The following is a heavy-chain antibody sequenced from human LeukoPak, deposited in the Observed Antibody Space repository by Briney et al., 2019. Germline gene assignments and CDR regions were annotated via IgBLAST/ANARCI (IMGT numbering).Heavy chain of an antibody. CDR1: GFTFDDFG. CDR3: TRGGYYDNSGAADY. D-gene: IGHD3-22*01. Sequence: PGGSLRLSCAASGFTFDDFGMSWVRQAPGKGLEWVSGINWSGDITGYVDSVKGRFTISRDNAKNSLYLQMNSLRAEDTALYYCTRGGYYDNSGAADYWGQGTLVTVSS. J-gene: IGHJ4*02. V-gene: IGHV3-20*04. CDR2: INWSGDIT.